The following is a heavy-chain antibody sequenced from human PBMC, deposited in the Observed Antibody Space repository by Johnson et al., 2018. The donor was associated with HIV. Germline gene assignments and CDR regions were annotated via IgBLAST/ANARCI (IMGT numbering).Heavy chain of an antibody. V-gene: IGHV3-20*04. J-gene: IGHJ3*02. Sequence: VLLVESGGGVVRPGGSLRLSCAASGFTFDDYGMSWVRQAPGKGLEWVSGINWNGGSTGYADSVKGRFTISRDNAKNSLYLQMNSLRGEDTALYYCARGKYCTNGVYYTKGAFDIWGQGTMVTVSS. CDR1: GFTFDDYG. D-gene: IGHD2-8*01. CDR2: INWNGGST. CDR3: ARGKYCTNGVYYTKGAFDI.